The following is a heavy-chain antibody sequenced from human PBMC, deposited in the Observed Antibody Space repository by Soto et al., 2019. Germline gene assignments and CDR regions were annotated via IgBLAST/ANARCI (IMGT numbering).Heavy chain of an antibody. D-gene: IGHD2-15*01. CDR3: ARDSSIVVDGGSCQDY. V-gene: IGHV1-46*01. CDR1: GYTFTNYH. Sequence: QVQLVQSGAEVKKPGASVTVSCKASGYTFTNYHMHWVRQAPGQGFEWMGKINPSGGSTTYAQKFQGRATMTSDTSTSTVYMELSSLRSDDTAVYYCARDSSIVVDGGSCQDYWGQGTQVTVSS. J-gene: IGHJ4*02. CDR2: INPSGGST.